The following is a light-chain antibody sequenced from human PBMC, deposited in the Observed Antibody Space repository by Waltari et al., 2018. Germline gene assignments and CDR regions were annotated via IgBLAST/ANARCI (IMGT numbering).Light chain of an antibody. V-gene: IGKV3-20*01. CDR2: RAS. CDR1: QSVSSNY. J-gene: IGKJ3*01. Sequence: EIVLTQSPGTLSLSPGERATLSCRVSQSVSSNYLAWYHQKPGQAPRLLIYRASSRATGIPDRFSGSGSGTDVTLTISRLEPEDFAVYYCQQYHSSPGSVTFGPGTKVDIK. CDR3: QQYHSSPGSVT.